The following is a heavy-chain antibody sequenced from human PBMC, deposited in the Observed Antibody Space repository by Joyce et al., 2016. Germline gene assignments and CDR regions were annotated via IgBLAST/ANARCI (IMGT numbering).Heavy chain of an antibody. CDR2: ISYHGSDK. D-gene: IGHD6-13*01. CDR3: AKGHPRPPMGSWSQGGMDV. CDR1: GFTFSDYG. Sequence: QVQLVESGGGVVQPGRSLRLSCAASGFTFSDYGMHWVRQAPGKGLEWVAVISYHGSDKFDADSVKGRFTVSRDNAKNTLSLEMNTLRIDDTAVYYCAKGHPRPPMGSWSQGGMDVWGQGTTVSVS. V-gene: IGHV3-30*18. J-gene: IGHJ6*02.